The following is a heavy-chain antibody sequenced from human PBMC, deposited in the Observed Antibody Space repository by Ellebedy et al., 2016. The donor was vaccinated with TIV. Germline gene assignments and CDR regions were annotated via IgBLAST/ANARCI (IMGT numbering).Heavy chain of an antibody. D-gene: IGHD1-26*01. CDR1: GFTFSSHW. Sequence: PGGSLRLSCAASGFTFSSHWMHWVRQDPGKGLLWVSRIKGDGRSISYADSVEGRFTISRDNAKNPLYLQMNSLRADETAIYYCVRDGVGAPPFDYWGQGTLVTVSS. CDR2: IKGDGRSI. J-gene: IGHJ4*02. CDR3: VRDGVGAPPFDY. V-gene: IGHV3-74*01.